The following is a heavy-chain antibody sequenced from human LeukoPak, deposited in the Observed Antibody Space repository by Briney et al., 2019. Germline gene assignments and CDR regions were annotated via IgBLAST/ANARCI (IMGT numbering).Heavy chain of an antibody. CDR2: ISYDGSSE. J-gene: IGHJ4*02. D-gene: IGHD2-2*01. CDR1: GFTFSEHF. V-gene: IGHV3-30*03. CDR3: ARGDDILVVQTAVTNY. Sequence: GGSLRLSCTASGFTFSEHFMTWIRLAPGKGLEWVAVISYDGSSEYYPDSVKGRFTISRDNSKNTLYLQMNSLRAEDTAVYSCARGDDILVVQTAVTNYWGQGTLVTVSS.